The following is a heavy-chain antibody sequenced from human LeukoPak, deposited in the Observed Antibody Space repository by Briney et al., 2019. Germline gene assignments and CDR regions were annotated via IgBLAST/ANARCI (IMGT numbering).Heavy chain of an antibody. CDR2: IYHSGST. J-gene: IGHJ6*03. CDR1: GYPISSGYY. V-gene: IGHV4-38-2*02. CDR3: ARGMEYSSSWYGYYYYYYMDV. D-gene: IGHD6-13*01. Sequence: SETLSLTCTVSGYPISSGYYWGWIRQPPGKGLEWIGSIYHSGSTYYNSSLKSRVTISVDTSKNQFSLKLSSVTAADTAVYYCARGMEYSSSWYGYYYYYYMDVWGKGTTVTVSS.